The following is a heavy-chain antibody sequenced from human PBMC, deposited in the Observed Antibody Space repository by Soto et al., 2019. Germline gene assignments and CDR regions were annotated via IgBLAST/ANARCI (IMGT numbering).Heavy chain of an antibody. Sequence: PGGSLRLSCAASGFTASSKYMNWVRQAPGKGLEWVSAIGTAGDTYYPGSVKGRFTISRENAKNSLYLQMNSLRAGDTAVYYCARVTDGMDVWGQGTTVTVPS. CDR1: GFTASSKY. CDR2: IGTAGDT. J-gene: IGHJ6*02. CDR3: ARVTDGMDV. V-gene: IGHV3-13*01.